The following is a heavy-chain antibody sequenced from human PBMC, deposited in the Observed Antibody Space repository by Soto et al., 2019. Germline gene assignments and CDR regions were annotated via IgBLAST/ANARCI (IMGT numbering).Heavy chain of an antibody. CDR3: KKLPLYGERGYFDY. J-gene: IGHJ4*02. CDR1: GFTFGDYA. D-gene: IGHD4-17*01. V-gene: IGHV3-49*04. Sequence: PGGSLRLSCTASGFTFGDYAMSWVRQAPGKGLEWVGFIRSKAYGGTKEYAASVKGRFTISRDDSKSIAYLQMNSLKTEDTAVYYCKKLPLYGERGYFDYWGQGTLVTVSS. CDR2: IRSKAYGGTK.